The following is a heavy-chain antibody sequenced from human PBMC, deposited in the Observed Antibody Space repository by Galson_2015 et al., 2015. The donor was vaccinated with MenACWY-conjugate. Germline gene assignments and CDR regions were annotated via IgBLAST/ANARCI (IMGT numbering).Heavy chain of an antibody. J-gene: IGHJ4*02. CDR2: ISNTGGST. V-gene: IGHV3-23*01. Sequence: SLRLSCAVSGFTFSSYAMSWVRQAPGKGLEWVSAISNTGGSTLYADSVKGRFTISRDNSKNTLYLQMNSLRAEDTAVYYCAKRTMAGTFDYWGQGTLVTVSS. CDR3: AKRTMAGTFDY. D-gene: IGHD3-10*01. CDR1: GFTFSSYA.